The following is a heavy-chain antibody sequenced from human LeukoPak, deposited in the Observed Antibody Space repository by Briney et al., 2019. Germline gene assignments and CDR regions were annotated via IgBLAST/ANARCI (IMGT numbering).Heavy chain of an antibody. Sequence: GGSLRLSCAASGFTFSSFAFSWVRQAPGTGLEWVSAISGSDRHYITFYTDSVKGRFTISRDNSKNTVYLHMNSLRAGDSAVYFCAREKGGTSGVDYWGQGALVTVSS. CDR1: GFTFSSFA. CDR3: AREKGGTSGVDY. CDR2: ISGSDRHYIT. J-gene: IGHJ4*02. V-gene: IGHV3-23*01. D-gene: IGHD4-23*01.